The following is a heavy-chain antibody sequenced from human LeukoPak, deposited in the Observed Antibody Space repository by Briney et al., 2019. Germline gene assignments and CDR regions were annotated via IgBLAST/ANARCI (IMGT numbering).Heavy chain of an antibody. CDR3: ARNNWFDP. J-gene: IGHJ5*02. CDR1: GYTFTDYF. V-gene: IGHV1-2*02. Sequence: ASVKVSCKASGYTFTDYFMNWVRQAPGQGLEWMGWINPKSRDTNYAQKFQGRVTMTRDTSISTAYMELSSLRSDDTAVYYCARNNWFDPWGQGTLVTVSS. CDR2: INPKSRDT.